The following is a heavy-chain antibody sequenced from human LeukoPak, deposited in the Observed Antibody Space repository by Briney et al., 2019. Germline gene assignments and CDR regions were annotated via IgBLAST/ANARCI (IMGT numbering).Heavy chain of an antibody. V-gene: IGHV3-30*03. CDR3: ARDRRAPYVDYGLDY. J-gene: IGHJ4*02. Sequence: GGSLRLSCAASGFTFSSYGMHWVRQAPGKGLEWVAVISYDGSNKYYADSVKGRFTISRDNSKNTLYLQMNSLRAEDTAVYYCARDRRAPYVDYGLDYWGQGTLVTVSS. D-gene: IGHD4-17*01. CDR2: ISYDGSNK. CDR1: GFTFSSYG.